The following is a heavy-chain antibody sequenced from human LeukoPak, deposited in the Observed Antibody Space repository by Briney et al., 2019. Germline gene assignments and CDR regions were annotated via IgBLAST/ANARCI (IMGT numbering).Heavy chain of an antibody. Sequence: SETLSLTCAVYGGSFSGYYWSWIRQPPGKGLEWIGEINHSGSTNYNPPLKSRVTISVDTSKNQFSLKLSSVTAADTAVYYCARGGSDCSGGSCYSGSLNNWFDPWGQGTLVTVSS. CDR2: INHSGST. V-gene: IGHV4-34*01. CDR1: GGSFSGYY. CDR3: ARGGSDCSGGSCYSGSLNNWFDP. J-gene: IGHJ5*02. D-gene: IGHD2-15*01.